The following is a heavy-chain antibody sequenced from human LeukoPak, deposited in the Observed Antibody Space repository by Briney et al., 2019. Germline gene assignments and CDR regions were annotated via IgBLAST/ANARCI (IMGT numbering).Heavy chain of an antibody. CDR1: GGSFSGYY. Sequence: SETLSLTCAVYGGSFSGYYGGWIRQPPGKGLEWIGEINHSGSTNYNPSLKSRVTISVDTSKNQFSLKLSSVTAADTAVYYCARGRNGYQAKIKAFDYWGQGTLVTVSS. J-gene: IGHJ4*02. CDR3: ARGRNGYQAKIKAFDY. CDR2: INHSGST. V-gene: IGHV4-34*01. D-gene: IGHD5-18*01.